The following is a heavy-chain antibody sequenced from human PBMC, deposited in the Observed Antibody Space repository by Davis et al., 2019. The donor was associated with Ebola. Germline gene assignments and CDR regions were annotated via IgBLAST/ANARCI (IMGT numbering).Heavy chain of an antibody. Sequence: ASVKVSCKASGYTFTNYFIHWVRQAPGQGLEWMGWISVIDGNTYDAQKFQGRVTMTADTSTSTIYMELRSLTSDDTAIYYCVRHYDTTYWNDPWGQGTLVTVSS. CDR3: VRHYDTTYWNDP. D-gene: IGHD3-9*01. J-gene: IGHJ5*02. V-gene: IGHV1-18*04. CDR1: GYTFTNYF. CDR2: ISVIDGNT.